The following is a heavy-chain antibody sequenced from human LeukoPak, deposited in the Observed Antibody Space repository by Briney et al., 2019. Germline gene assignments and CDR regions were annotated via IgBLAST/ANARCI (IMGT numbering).Heavy chain of an antibody. CDR2: IFHSGST. J-gene: IGHJ4*02. D-gene: IGHD4/OR15-4a*01. Sequence: SETLSLTCTVSGYSISSGYYWGWIRQPPGKGLEWIGSIFHSGSTYYNPSLKSRVTISVDTSKNQFSLKLSSVTAADTAVYYCARRAGAYSHPYDYWGQGTLVTVSS. V-gene: IGHV4-38-2*02. CDR3: ARRAGAYSHPYDY. CDR1: GYSISSGYY.